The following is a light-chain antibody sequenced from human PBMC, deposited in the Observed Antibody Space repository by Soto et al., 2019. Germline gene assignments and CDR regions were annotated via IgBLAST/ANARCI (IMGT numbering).Light chain of an antibody. CDR1: SGDIGSYNR. CDR3: SSYTNINTRACV. J-gene: IGLJ1*01. V-gene: IGLV2-14*01. Sequence: QSALTQPASVSGSPGQSITISCTGTSGDIGSYNRVSWYQQHPGKAPKIIIYEVTDRPSGVSNRFSGSKSGNTASLTISGLQAEDEAEYSCSSYTNINTRACVFGTGTKV. CDR2: EVT.